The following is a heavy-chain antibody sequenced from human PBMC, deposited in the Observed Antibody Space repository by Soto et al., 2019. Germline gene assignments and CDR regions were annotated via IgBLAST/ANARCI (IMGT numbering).Heavy chain of an antibody. CDR1: DGSISNSNW. CDR2: IYPGGSI. CDR3: ASADFDY. Sequence: QVQLQESGPGLVKHSGTLSLTCAVSDGSISNSNWWNWVRQPPGKGLEWIGEIYPGGSINYNPSLKSRLTISVDKSKNQISLNLTSVTAADTAVYYCASADFDYWGQGTLVTVSS. V-gene: IGHV4-4*02. J-gene: IGHJ4*02.